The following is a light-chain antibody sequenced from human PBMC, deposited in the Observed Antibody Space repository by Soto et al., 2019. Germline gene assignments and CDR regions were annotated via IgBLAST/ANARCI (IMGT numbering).Light chain of an antibody. CDR2: DAS. V-gene: IGKV1-33*01. J-gene: IGKJ3*01. Sequence: DSQMTQSPSSLSAAVGQRVTITCQASQDISNHLIWYQQKPGKAPKFLIYDASNLETGDPSRFSGSGYGTDFTISISSLQPEDVATYFCQQSHILPRTFGPGTKVGIK. CDR1: QDISNH. CDR3: QQSHILPRT.